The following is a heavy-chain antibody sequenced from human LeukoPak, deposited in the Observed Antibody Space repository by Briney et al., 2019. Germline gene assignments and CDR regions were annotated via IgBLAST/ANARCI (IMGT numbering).Heavy chain of an antibody. D-gene: IGHD6-13*01. CDR2: INPSGGST. V-gene: IGHV1-46*01. CDR1: GYTFTNYY. Sequence: RASVTVSCTASGYTFTNYYMHWVRQAPGQGLEWMGIINPSGGSTSYVQKFQGRVTMTRDTSTSTDYMELRSLRSDDTAVYYCARALDPYSSSWYSRENADYWGQGTLVTVSS. CDR3: ARALDPYSSSWYSRENADY. J-gene: IGHJ4*02.